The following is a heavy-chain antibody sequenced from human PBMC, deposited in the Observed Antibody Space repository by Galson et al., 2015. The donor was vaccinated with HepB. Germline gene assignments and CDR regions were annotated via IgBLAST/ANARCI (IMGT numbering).Heavy chain of an antibody. Sequence: SLRLSCAASGFTVSDNYVSWARQPPEKGLEWVSGTYANGRTFYADSVKGRFTIDNSKNTLFLQMNSLRVEDTAVYYCVGSHYRSSSDYWGQGTLVTVSS. CDR3: VGSHYRSSSDY. V-gene: IGHV3-53*01. CDR1: GFTVSDNY. CDR2: TYANGRT. D-gene: IGHD1-26*01. J-gene: IGHJ4*02.